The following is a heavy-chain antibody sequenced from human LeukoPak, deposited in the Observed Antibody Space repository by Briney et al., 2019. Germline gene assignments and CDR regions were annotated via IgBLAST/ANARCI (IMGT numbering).Heavy chain of an antibody. CDR1: GFSFSTDW. Sequence: GASLRLSCAASGFSFSTDWMTWVRQAPGKGLEWVANIKGDESEKYYVDSVMGRFTISRDNAKNSLYLQMNSLRAEDTAVYYCATSGYSYALNYWGQGTLVTVSS. D-gene: IGHD2-2*03. CDR2: IKGDESEK. CDR3: ATSGYSYALNY. V-gene: IGHV3-7*01. J-gene: IGHJ1*01.